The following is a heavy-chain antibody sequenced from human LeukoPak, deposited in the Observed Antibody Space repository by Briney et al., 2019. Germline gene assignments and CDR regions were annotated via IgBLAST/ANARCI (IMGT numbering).Heavy chain of an antibody. V-gene: IGHV4-39*01. CDR3: ARPIDWGSDWFDP. CDR1: GGSISSSSYY. D-gene: IGHD7-27*01. CDR2: IYYSGST. Sequence: PSETLSLTCTLSGGSISSSSYYWAWIRQPPGKGLEWIGSIYYSGSTYYNPSLKSRVSISVDPSKNQFSLKLSSVTAADTGVYYCARPIDWGSDWFDPWGQGTLVTVSS. J-gene: IGHJ5*02.